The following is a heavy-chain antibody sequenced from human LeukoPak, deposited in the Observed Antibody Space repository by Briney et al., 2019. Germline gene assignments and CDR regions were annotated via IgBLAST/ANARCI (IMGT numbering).Heavy chain of an antibody. J-gene: IGHJ4*02. CDR1: GFTFSSYW. CDR2: ISSSSSYI. V-gene: IGHV3-21*01. D-gene: IGHD4-17*01. Sequence: PGGSLRLSCAASGFTFSSYWMSWVRQAPGKGLEWVAFISSSSSYIFYADSLKGRFTISRDNAKNSLYLQMNSLRADDTAVYYCARDLAYGDDGLWGQGTLVTVSS. CDR3: ARDLAYGDDGL.